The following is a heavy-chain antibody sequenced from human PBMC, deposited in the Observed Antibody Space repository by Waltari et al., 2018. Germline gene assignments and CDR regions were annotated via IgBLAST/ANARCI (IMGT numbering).Heavy chain of an antibody. CDR1: GFTFSSYW. Sequence: EVQLVESGGGLVQPGGSLRLSCAASGFTFSSYWMHWVRQAPGKGLVGVEGINSDGGSTSYADSVKGRFTISRDNAKNTLYLQMNSLRAEDTAVYYCARDQGLGTYGNWGQGTLVTVSS. D-gene: IGHD1-1*01. CDR3: ARDQGLGTYGN. CDR2: INSDGGST. J-gene: IGHJ4*02. V-gene: IGHV3-74*01.